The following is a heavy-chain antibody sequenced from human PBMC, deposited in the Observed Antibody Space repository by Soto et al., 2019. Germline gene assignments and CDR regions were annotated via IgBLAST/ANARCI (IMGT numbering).Heavy chain of an antibody. CDR1: GFTFSDSA. Sequence: GGSLRLSCAASGFTFSDSAMHWVRQASGKGLEWVGRIRSKPNTDATAYAASVKGRFTISRDDSKNTAYLQMNSLKTEDTAVYYCTRHVDCSGGSCYSGYYYYMDVWGQGALVTSP. D-gene: IGHD2-15*01. CDR3: TRHVDCSGGSCYSGYYYYMDV. CDR2: IRSKPNTDAT. V-gene: IGHV3-73*01. J-gene: IGHJ6*03.